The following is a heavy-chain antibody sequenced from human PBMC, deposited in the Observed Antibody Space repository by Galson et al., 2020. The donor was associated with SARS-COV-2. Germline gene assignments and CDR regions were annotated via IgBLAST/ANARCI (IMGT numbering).Heavy chain of an antibody. Sequence: SLKISCAASGFTFDDYAMHWVRQAPGKGLEWVSGISWNSGSIGYADSVKGRFTISRDNAKNSLYLQMNSLRAEDTALYYCAKLPGYSSSWYGGDLDYWGQGTLVTVSS. CDR3: AKLPGYSSSWYGGDLDY. CDR2: ISWNSGSI. J-gene: IGHJ4*02. V-gene: IGHV3-9*01. CDR1: GFTFDDYA. D-gene: IGHD6-13*01.